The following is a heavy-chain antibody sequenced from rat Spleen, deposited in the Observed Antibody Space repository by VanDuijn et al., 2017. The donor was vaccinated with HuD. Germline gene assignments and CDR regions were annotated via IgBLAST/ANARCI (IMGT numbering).Heavy chain of an antibody. J-gene: IGHJ2*01. Sequence: EVQLVESDGALVQPGRSLKLSCAASGFTFSDYYMAWVRQAPTKGLEWVATISLDGRRNYYRDSVKGRFTISRDNAKNTQYLQMDSLRSEDTATYYCARLRYNPFDYWGQGVMVTVSS. D-gene: IGHD1-5*01. CDR1: GFTFSDYY. CDR2: ISLDGRRN. CDR3: ARLRYNPFDY. V-gene: IGHV5-29*01.